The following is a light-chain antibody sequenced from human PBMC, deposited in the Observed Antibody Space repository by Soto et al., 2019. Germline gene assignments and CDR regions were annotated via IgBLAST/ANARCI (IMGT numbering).Light chain of an antibody. CDR3: QQSYSTPLT. V-gene: IGKV1-39*01. CDR2: AAS. CDR1: QFISSY. J-gene: IGKJ4*01. Sequence: IHLTHSPSFLSASVLYTVTITFLASQFISSYVAWYQQTPGKAPKLLIYAASSLQSGVPSRFSGSGSGTDFTLTISSLQPEDFATYYCQQSYSTPLTFGGGTKVDIK.